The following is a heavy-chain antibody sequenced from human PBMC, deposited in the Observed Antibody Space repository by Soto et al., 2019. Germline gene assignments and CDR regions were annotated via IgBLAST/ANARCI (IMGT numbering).Heavy chain of an antibody. Sequence: QVQLVQSGAEVKKPGASVKVSCKASVYTFTTYGISWVRQAPGQGLEWMGWISAYSGSTKFAKKLEGRVTMTTDTSTTTAYIELRSLTSDDTAVYYCARDFTKSSSWPYYFDYWGQGTLVTVSS. CDR2: ISAYSGST. V-gene: IGHV1-18*01. CDR3: ARDFTKSSSWPYYFDY. J-gene: IGHJ4*02. CDR1: VYTFTTYG. D-gene: IGHD6-13*01.